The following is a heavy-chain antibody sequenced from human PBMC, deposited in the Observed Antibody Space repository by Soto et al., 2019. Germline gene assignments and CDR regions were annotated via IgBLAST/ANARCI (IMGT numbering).Heavy chain of an antibody. Sequence: SVKVSCKASGGTSSSYAISWVRQAPGQGLEWMGGIIPIFGTANYAQKFQGRVTITADKSTSTAYMELSSLRSEDTAVYYCARVTNVDTAADYWGQGTLVTVSS. CDR1: GGTSSSYA. CDR3: ARVTNVDTAADY. CDR2: IIPIFGTA. J-gene: IGHJ4*02. V-gene: IGHV1-69*06. D-gene: IGHD5-18*01.